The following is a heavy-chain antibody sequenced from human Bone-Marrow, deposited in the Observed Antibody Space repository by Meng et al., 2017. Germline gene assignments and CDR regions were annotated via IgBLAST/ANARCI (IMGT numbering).Heavy chain of an antibody. D-gene: IGHD5-24*01. V-gene: IGHV1-3*01. Sequence: ASVKVSCKASGYTFTSYAMHWVRQAPGQRLEWMGWINAGNGNTKYSQKFQGRVTITADESTSTAYMELSSLRSEDTAVYYCARGVEMATILAFDIWGQGTMVTVSS. CDR3: ARGVEMATILAFDI. J-gene: IGHJ3*02. CDR2: INAGNGNT. CDR1: GYTFTSYA.